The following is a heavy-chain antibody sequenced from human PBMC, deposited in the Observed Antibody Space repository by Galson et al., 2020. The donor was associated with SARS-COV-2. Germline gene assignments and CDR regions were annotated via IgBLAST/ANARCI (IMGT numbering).Heavy chain of an antibody. D-gene: IGHD1-26*01. J-gene: IGHJ4*02. CDR1: GGSISSGSYY. CDR2: IYISERT. V-gene: IGHV4-61*02. Sequence: SETLSLTCTVSGGSISSGSYYWSWIRQPAGKGLEWIGRIYISERTNYNPSLKSRVTISVDTSKSQLSLKLSSVTAADTAVYYCARESRWELYFDYWGQGTLVTVSS. CDR3: ARESRWELYFDY.